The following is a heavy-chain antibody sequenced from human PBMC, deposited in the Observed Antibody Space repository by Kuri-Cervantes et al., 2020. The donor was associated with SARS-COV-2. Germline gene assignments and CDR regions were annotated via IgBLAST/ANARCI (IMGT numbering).Heavy chain of an antibody. CDR2: IKQDGSEK. CDR1: GFTLSHNW. Sequence: GESLKISCAASGFTLSHNWMSWVRQAPGKGLEWVANIKQDGSEKYYVDSVKGRFAISRDNPKNSLYPQLNSLRAEDTAMYYCARGFELDYWGQGTLVTVSS. CDR3: ARGFELDY. J-gene: IGHJ4*02. V-gene: IGHV3-7*03. D-gene: IGHD5-12*01.